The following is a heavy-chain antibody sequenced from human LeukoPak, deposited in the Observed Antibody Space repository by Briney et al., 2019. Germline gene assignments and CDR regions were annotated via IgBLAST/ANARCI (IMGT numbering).Heavy chain of an antibody. CDR2: IYTSGST. V-gene: IGHV4-61*02. CDR1: GGSISSGSYY. CDR3: AHSSGHY. D-gene: IGHD3-22*01. J-gene: IGHJ4*02. Sequence: SQTLSLTCTVSGGSISSGSYYWSWIRQPAGKGLEWIGRIYTSGSTNYNPSLKSRVTISVDTSKNQFSLKLSSVTAADTAVYYCAHSSGHYWGQGTLVTVSS.